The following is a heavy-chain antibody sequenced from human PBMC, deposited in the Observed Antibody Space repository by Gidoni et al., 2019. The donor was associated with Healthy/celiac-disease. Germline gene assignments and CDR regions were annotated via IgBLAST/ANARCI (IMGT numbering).Heavy chain of an antibody. Sequence: EVQLVESGGGLVKPGGSLRLSCAASGFTFSNAWMSWVRQAPGKGLEWVGRIKSKTDGGTTDYAAPVKGRFTISRDDSKNTLYLQMNSLKTEDTAVYYCTTDPSAARVYYYYGMDVWGQGTTVTVSS. D-gene: IGHD6-6*01. J-gene: IGHJ6*02. CDR3: TTDPSAARVYYYYGMDV. CDR1: GFTFSNAW. V-gene: IGHV3-15*01. CDR2: IKSKTDGGTT.